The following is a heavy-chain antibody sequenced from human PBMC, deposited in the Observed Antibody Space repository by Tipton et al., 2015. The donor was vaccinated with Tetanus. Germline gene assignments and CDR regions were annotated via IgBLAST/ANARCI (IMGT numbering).Heavy chain of an antibody. CDR2: IYSSGST. D-gene: IGHD1-26*01. J-gene: IGHJ4*02. CDR3: ARDQARGARGWNYFDY. V-gene: IGHV4-4*02. CDR1: GGSISSSNW. Sequence: TLSLTCAVSGGSISSSNWWSWVRQPPGKGLEWIGDIYSSGSTYSDPSLKGRVTISVDTSKNQFSLRLNSVTAADTAVYYCARDQARGARGWNYFDYWGLGTLVTVSS.